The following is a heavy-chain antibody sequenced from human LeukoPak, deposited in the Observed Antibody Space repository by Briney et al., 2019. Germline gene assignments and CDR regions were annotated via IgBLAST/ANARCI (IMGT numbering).Heavy chain of an antibody. V-gene: IGHV4-34*01. CDR1: GGSFSGYY. CDR2: IYHSGST. CDR3: ARGPLIDF. Sequence: PSETLSLTCAVYGGSFSGYYWSWIRQPPGKGLEWIGDIYHSGSTNYNPSLKSRVTISVDKSKNEFSLRLTSVTAADTAVYYCARGPLIDFWGQGTLVTVSS. J-gene: IGHJ4*02.